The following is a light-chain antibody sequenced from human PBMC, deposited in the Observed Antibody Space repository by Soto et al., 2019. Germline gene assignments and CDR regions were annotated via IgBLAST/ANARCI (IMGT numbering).Light chain of an antibody. Sequence: EIVLTQSPATLSLSPGERATLSCRASQSVSHYLALYQQQPGQAPRLLSYDASYRATGIPARFSGSGSGTDFTLTISSLEPEDFAVYYCQQRRNEHSLTFGGGTKVEIK. V-gene: IGKV3-11*01. J-gene: IGKJ4*01. CDR1: QSVSHY. CDR3: QQRRNEHSLT. CDR2: DAS.